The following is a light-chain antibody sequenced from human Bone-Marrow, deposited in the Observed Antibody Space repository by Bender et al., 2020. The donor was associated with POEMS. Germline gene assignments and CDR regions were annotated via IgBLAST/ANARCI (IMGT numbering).Light chain of an antibody. J-gene: IGLJ2*01. CDR1: DLGDKY. CDR3: QAWDTYSVI. V-gene: IGLV3-1*01. CDR2: QYT. Sequence: SYEVTQPPSVSVSPGQTASITCSGDDLGDKYVAWYQQKPGQSPVLVIYQYTKRHSGILERFSGSNSGNTATLTISGTQGMDEADYYCQAWDTYSVILGGGTKLTVL.